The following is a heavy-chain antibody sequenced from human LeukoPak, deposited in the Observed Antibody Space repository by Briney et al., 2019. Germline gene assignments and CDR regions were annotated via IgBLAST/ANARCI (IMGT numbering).Heavy chain of an antibody. Sequence: SVKVSCKASGDIVSKYTISWVRQAPGQGLEWVGRIIPIFGTANYAQKLQGRATITADRSTGTSYMELNSLRFEDTAIYYCAREYFDNSAYHGFDYWGQGTLVTVSS. V-gene: IGHV1-69*08. D-gene: IGHD3-22*01. CDR3: AREYFDNSAYHGFDY. CDR2: IIPIFGTA. CDR1: GDIVSKYT. J-gene: IGHJ4*02.